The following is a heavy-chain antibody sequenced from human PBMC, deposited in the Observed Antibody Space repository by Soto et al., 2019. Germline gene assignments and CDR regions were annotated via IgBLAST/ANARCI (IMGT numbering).Heavy chain of an antibody. CDR1: GGYIRSSD. CDR2: IYDSGST. J-gene: IGHJ6*02. D-gene: IGHD3-10*01. CDR3: ARGFGSGSYYYNYYYYGMDV. Sequence: PSETLSLTCTVSGGYIRSSDWSWIRQPPGKGLEWIGYIYDSGSTYYNSSLKSRVTISVDTSKNQFSLKLSSVTAADTAVYYCARGFGSGSYYYNYYYYGMDVWGQGTTVTVSS. V-gene: IGHV4-59*01.